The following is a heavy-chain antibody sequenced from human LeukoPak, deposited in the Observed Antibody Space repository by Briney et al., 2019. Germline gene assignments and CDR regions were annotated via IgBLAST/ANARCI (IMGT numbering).Heavy chain of an antibody. CDR1: GFSFSLYA. D-gene: IGHD6-13*01. Sequence: GGSLRLSCAASGFSFSLYAMSWVRQAPGKGLEWVSTISSGGSSTYYADSVKGRFPISRDNSKSTLYLQMNSLRAEDTAVYYCAKATFASSWNLYFDYWGQGTLVTVSS. CDR3: AKATFASSWNLYFDY. J-gene: IGHJ4*02. CDR2: ISSGGSST. V-gene: IGHV3-23*01.